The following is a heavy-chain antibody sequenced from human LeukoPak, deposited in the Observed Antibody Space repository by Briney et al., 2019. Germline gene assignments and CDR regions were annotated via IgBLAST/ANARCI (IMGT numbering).Heavy chain of an antibody. CDR2: ISYSGST. CDR3: ARRYEGGHSLFDY. V-gene: IGHV4-59*08. Sequence: SETLSLTCSVSGGSISSHYWSWIRKPPGKGLEWIGYISYSGSTNYNPSLRSRVTISVDTSKNQFSLKLSSVTAADTAVYYCARRYEGGHSLFDYWGQGTLVTVSS. J-gene: IGHJ4*02. CDR1: GGSISSHY. D-gene: IGHD2-2*01.